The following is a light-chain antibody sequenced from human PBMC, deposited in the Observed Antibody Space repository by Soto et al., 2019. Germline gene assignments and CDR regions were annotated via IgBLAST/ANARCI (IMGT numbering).Light chain of an antibody. CDR1: SSDVGGYNY. Sequence: QSALTQPRSVSGSPGQSVTISCTGSSSDVGGYNYVSWYQQHPGKAPKLMIYDVTKRPSGVPDRFSGSKSGNTASLTISGLQAEDEADYYCCAFAGTDTSFGTGTKLTVL. J-gene: IGLJ1*01. CDR3: CAFAGTDTS. CDR2: DVT. V-gene: IGLV2-11*01.